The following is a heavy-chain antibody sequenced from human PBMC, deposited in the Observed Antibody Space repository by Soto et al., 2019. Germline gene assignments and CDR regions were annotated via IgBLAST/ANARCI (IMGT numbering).Heavy chain of an antibody. CDR3: ARDYYDYIWGSYRPNGSFDY. D-gene: IGHD3-16*02. V-gene: IGHV3-48*01. J-gene: IGHJ4*02. Sequence: GSLRLSCAASGFTFSSYSMNWVRQAPGKGLEWVSYISSSSSTIYYADSVKGRFTISRDNAKNSLYLQMNSLRAEDTAVYYCARDYYDYIWGSYRPNGSFDYWGQGTLVTVSS. CDR2: ISSSSSTI. CDR1: GFTFSSYS.